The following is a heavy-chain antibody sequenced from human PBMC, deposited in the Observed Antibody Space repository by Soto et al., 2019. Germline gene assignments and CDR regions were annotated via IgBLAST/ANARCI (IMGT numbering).Heavy chain of an antibody. V-gene: IGHV1-18*01. CDR1: GYTFTSYG. CDR3: AREMVRGVGSDY. CDR2: ISTYNGNT. J-gene: IGHJ4*02. D-gene: IGHD3-10*01. Sequence: ASVKVSCTASGYTFTSYGISWVRQAPGQGLEWMGWISTYNGNTKYAQKLQGRVTMTTDTSTSTAYMELRSLRSDGTAVFYCAREMVRGVGSDYWGQGTLVTVSS.